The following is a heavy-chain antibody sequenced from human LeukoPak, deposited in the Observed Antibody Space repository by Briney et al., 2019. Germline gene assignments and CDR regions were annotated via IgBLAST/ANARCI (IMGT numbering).Heavy chain of an antibody. CDR1: GGTFSSYA. D-gene: IGHD5-18*01. V-gene: IGHV1-18*01. Sequence: GASVKVSCKASGGTFSSYAISWVRQAPGQGLEWMGWISAYNGNTNYAQKLQGRVTVTTDTSTSTAYMELRSLRSDDTAVYYCARDQGYSYGYWSFDYWGQGTLVTVSS. CDR2: ISAYNGNT. CDR3: ARDQGYSYGYWSFDY. J-gene: IGHJ4*02.